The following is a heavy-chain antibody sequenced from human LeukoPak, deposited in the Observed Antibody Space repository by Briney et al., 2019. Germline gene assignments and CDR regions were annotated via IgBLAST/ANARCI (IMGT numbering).Heavy chain of an antibody. D-gene: IGHD4-17*01. CDR1: GFTFSSYG. CDR2: ISYDGSNK. V-gene: IGHV3-30*18. CDR3: AKSGKYFYGDYMFDY. J-gene: IGHJ4*02. Sequence: LSGRSLRLSCAASGFTFSSYGMHWVRQAPGKVLEWVAVISYDGSNKYYADSVKGRFTISRDNSKNTLYLQMNSLRAEDTAVYYCAKSGKYFYGDYMFDYWGQGTLVTVSS.